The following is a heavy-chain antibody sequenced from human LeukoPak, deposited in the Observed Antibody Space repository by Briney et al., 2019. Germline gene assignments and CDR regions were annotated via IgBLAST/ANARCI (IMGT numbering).Heavy chain of an antibody. V-gene: IGHV4-61*02. Sequence: PSQTLSLTCTVSGGSISSGNYYWSWIRQPAGKGLEWIGRIYISGSTKYNPSLKSRVTISVDTSKNQFSLKLSSVTAADAAVYYCARGVRGYYGSGSYKDYWGQGTLVTVSS. CDR3: ARGVRGYYGSGSYKDY. D-gene: IGHD3-10*01. CDR1: GGSISSGNYY. CDR2: IYISGST. J-gene: IGHJ4*02.